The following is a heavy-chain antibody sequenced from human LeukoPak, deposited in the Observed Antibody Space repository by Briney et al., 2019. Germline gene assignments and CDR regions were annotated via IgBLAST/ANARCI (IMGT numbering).Heavy chain of an antibody. CDR1: GGSFSGYY. CDR3: ARVGWSGSSGFLDY. J-gene: IGHJ4*02. D-gene: IGHD3-22*01. Sequence: SETLSLTCAVYGGSFSGYYWSWIRQPPGKGLEWIGYIYYSGSTFYNPSLKSRVTISVDTSKNQFSLKLSSVTAADTAVYYCARVGWSGSSGFLDYWGQGTLVTVSS. V-gene: IGHV4-30-4*08. CDR2: IYYSGST.